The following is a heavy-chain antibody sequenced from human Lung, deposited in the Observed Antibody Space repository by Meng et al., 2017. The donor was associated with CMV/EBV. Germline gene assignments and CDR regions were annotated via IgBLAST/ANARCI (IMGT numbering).Heavy chain of an antibody. Sequence: LSCAASGFTLRPDDVTWVRQAPGKGLEWVALVSTDGSNKYCADSVKGRFTVSRDTSKNTLYLQMNRLRPEDTAVYFCARGYLAAPRRWGQGTLVTVSS. CDR2: VSTDGSNK. J-gene: IGHJ4*02. CDR3: ARGYLAAPRR. D-gene: IGHD6-25*01. CDR1: GFTLRPDD. V-gene: IGHV3-30-3*01.